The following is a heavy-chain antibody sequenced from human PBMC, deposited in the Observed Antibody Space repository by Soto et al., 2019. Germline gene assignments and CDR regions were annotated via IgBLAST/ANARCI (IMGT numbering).Heavy chain of an antibody. Sequence: SETLSLTCTVSGGSISSDSYYWGWIRQSPEKGLEWIASISYSGSTYYNPTLKSRLTISVDTSKNQFSLKLTSVTAADTAVYYCARDKITGLFDYWGQGTLVTVSS. CDR2: ISYSGST. CDR3: ARDKITGLFDY. CDR1: GGSISSDSYY. V-gene: IGHV4-39*07. D-gene: IGHD2-8*02. J-gene: IGHJ4*02.